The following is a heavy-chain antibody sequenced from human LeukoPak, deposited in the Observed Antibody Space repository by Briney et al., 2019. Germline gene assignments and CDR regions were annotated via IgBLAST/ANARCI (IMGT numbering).Heavy chain of an antibody. CDR3: ARDPENFDSSGYYYEPDY. V-gene: IGHV3-21*01. CDR1: GFTFSSYW. J-gene: IGHJ4*02. Sequence: GGSLRLSCAASGFTFSSYWMSWVRQAPGKGLEWVSSISSSSSYIYYADSVKGRFTISRDNAKNSLYLQMNSLRAEDTAVYYCARDPENFDSSGYYYEPDYWGQGTLVTVSS. D-gene: IGHD3-22*01. CDR2: ISSSSSYI.